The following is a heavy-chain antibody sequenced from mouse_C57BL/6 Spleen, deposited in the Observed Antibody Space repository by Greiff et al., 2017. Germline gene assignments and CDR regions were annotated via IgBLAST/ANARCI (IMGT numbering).Heavy chain of an antibody. Sequence: EVKLMESGPELVKPGASVKIPCKASGYTFTDYNMDWVKQSPGKSLEWIGDINPNNGGTIYNQKFKGKATLTVDTSSSTAYMELRSLTSEDTAVYYCARRGVITTVVSPFAYWGQGTLVTVSA. D-gene: IGHD1-1*01. J-gene: IGHJ3*01. CDR2: INPNNGGT. CDR3: ARRGVITTVVSPFAY. V-gene: IGHV1-18*01. CDR1: GYTFTDYN.